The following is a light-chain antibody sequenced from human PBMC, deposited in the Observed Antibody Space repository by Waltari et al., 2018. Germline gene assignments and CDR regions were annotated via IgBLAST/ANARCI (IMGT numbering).Light chain of an antibody. J-gene: IGLJ3*02. CDR2: GSS. CDR3: QSYDTSLSVV. Sequence: QSVLTQPPSVSGAPGQRVTISCTGRGSNIGPGYAVHWYQQLPRAAPKLLIYGSSTRPLGVPDRFFGSTSGTSASLTITGLQAEDEADYYCQSYDTSLSVVFGGGTKLTVL. V-gene: IGLV1-40*01. CDR1: GSNIGPGYA.